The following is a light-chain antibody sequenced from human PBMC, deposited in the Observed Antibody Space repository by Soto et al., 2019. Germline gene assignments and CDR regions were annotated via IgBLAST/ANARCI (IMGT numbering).Light chain of an antibody. CDR3: GTWDSSLSIWV. CDR1: SSNIGNNF. J-gene: IGLJ3*02. Sequence: QSVLTQPPSVSAAPGQKVTISCSGSSSNIGNNFVSWYQQLPGTAPKLLIYDNNKRSSGIPDRFSGSKSGTSATLGITGLQTGDEADFYCGTWDSSLSIWVFGGGTKLTVL. CDR2: DNN. V-gene: IGLV1-51*01.